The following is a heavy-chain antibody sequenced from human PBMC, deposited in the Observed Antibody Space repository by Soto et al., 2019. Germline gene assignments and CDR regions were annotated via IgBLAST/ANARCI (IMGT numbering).Heavy chain of an antibody. CDR3: ARDKGYCSDTSCPDFDY. D-gene: IGHD2-15*01. CDR2: VIPNLGTT. V-gene: IGHV1-69*04. Sequence: ASVKVSCTASGYTFTSYGISWVRQAPGQGLEWMGRVIPNLGTTNYAKKFQGRFTIVVDTSTSTAYMELNSLRYEDTAVYYCARDKGYCSDTSCPDFDYWGQGTLVTVSS. CDR1: GYTFTSYG. J-gene: IGHJ4*02.